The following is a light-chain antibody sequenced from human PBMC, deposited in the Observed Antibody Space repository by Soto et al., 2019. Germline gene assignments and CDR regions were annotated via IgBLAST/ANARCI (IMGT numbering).Light chain of an antibody. J-gene: IGKJ5*01. CDR2: DAS. Sequence: DIQMTQSPSTLSASVGERVTITCRAGQSISNWLAWYQQRPGKAPQLLIYDASNLETGVPSRFSGSGSGTDFTFTISSLQPEDIATYYCQQYDNLPTFGQGTRLEIK. V-gene: IGKV1-33*01. CDR1: QSISNW. CDR3: QQYDNLPT.